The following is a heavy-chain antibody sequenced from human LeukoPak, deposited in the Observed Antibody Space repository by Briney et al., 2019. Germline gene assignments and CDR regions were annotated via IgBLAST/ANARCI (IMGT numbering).Heavy chain of an antibody. Sequence: GGSLRLSCAGSGLTFSSDEMNWVRQAPGKGLEWVSYISSSSSTIYYADSVKGRFTISRDNAKTSLYLQMNSLRDEDTAVYYCAGSYYPTLDVCGQGTTVTVSS. D-gene: IGHD3-10*01. CDR1: GLTFSSDE. J-gene: IGHJ6*02. CDR3: AGSYYPTLDV. CDR2: ISSSSSTI. V-gene: IGHV3-48*02.